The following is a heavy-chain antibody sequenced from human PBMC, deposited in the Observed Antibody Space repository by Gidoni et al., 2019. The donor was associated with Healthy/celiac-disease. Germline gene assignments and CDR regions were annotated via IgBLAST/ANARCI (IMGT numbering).Heavy chain of an antibody. CDR3: ARDCLRLMCSDYYYYYGMDV. Sequence: EVQLVESGGGLVKPGGSLRLSCAASGFTFSSYSMNWVRQAPGKGLEWVSSISSSSSYIYYADSVKGRFTISRDNAKNSLYLQMNSLRAEDTAVYYCARDCLRLMCSDYYYYYGMDVWGQGTTVTVSS. CDR2: ISSSSSYI. V-gene: IGHV3-21*01. CDR1: GFTFSSYS. J-gene: IGHJ6*02. D-gene: IGHD3-16*01.